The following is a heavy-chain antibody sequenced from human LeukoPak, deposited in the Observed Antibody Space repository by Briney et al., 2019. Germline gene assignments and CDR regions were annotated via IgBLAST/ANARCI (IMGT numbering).Heavy chain of an antibody. CDR2: IRYDGSNK. Sequence: PGGSLRLSCVASGFTFNLYGMHWVRQAPGKGLEWVAFIRYDGSNKYYADSVKGRFTISRDNSKNTLYLQVNSLRAEDTAVYYCAKIYDILPWCPEWRGQGTLVTVSS. D-gene: IGHD3-9*01. CDR3: AKIYDILPWCPEW. J-gene: IGHJ4*02. CDR1: GFTFNLYG. V-gene: IGHV3-30*02.